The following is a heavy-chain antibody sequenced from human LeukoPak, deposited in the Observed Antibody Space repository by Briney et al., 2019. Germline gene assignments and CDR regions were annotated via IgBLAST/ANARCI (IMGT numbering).Heavy chain of an antibody. D-gene: IGHD3-16*02. CDR1: GGSISSYY. Sequence: SETLSLTCTVSGGSISSYYWSWIRQPPGKGLEWIGYIYYSGSTNYNPSLKSRVTISVDTSKNQFSLKLNSVTAADTAVYYCAREANDYVWGSYRRDSYFDYWGQGTLVTVSS. V-gene: IGHV4-59*12. J-gene: IGHJ4*02. CDR2: IYYSGST. CDR3: AREANDYVWGSYRRDSYFDY.